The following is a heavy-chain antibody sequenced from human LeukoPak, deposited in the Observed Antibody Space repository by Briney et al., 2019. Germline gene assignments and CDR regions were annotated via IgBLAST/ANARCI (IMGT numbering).Heavy chain of an antibody. CDR2: ISYDGSNK. CDR1: GFTFSSYA. Sequence: GGSLRLSCAASGFTFSSYAMHWVRQAPGKGLEWVAVISYDGSNKYYADSVKGRFTISRDNSKNTLYLQMNSLRAEDTAVYYCARDSQNRPPRSVGAFDIWGQGTMVTVSS. CDR3: ARDSQNRPPRSVGAFDI. V-gene: IGHV3-30-3*01. J-gene: IGHJ3*02. D-gene: IGHD1-14*01.